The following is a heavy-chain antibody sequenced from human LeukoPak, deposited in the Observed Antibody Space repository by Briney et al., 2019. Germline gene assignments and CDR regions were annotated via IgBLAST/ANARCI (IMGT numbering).Heavy chain of an antibody. V-gene: IGHV3-11*01. CDR3: ARLRDYDSSGYLPSSTNDY. Sequence: PGGSLRLSCAASGFTLSDYYMSWIRQAPGKGLEWVSYISSSGSTIYYADSVKGRFTISRDNAKNSLYLQMNSLRAEDTAVYYCARLRDYDSSGYLPSSTNDYWGQGTLVTVSS. CDR2: ISSSGSTI. D-gene: IGHD3-22*01. CDR1: GFTLSDYY. J-gene: IGHJ4*02.